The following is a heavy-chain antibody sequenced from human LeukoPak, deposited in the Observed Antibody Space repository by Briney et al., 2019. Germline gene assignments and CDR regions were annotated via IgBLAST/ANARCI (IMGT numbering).Heavy chain of an antibody. Sequence: GGSLRLSCAASGFTFSSYSMKWVRQAAGKGVEWVSYISSSSSTIYYADSVKGRFTISRDNAKNSLYLQMNSLRCEDTAVYYCARVFKEIVVVHTGTAYYYGMAVGGQGTTVTVSS. CDR2: ISSSSSTI. CDR1: GFTFSSYS. V-gene: IGHV3-48*01. J-gene: IGHJ6*02. D-gene: IGHD2-15*01. CDR3: ARVFKEIVVVHTGTAYYYGMAV.